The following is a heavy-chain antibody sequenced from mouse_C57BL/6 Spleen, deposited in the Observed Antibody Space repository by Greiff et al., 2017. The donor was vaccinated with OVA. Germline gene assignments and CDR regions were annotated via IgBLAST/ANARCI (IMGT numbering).Heavy chain of an antibody. V-gene: IGHV5-4*01. Sequence: EVQGVESGGGLVKPGGSLKLSCAASGFTFSSYAMSWVRQTPEKRLEWVATISDGGSYTYYPDNVKGRFTISRDNAKNNLYLQMSHLKSEDTAMYYCARDPEIYYGNPYYCDYWGQGTTLTVSS. J-gene: IGHJ2*01. CDR2: ISDGGSYT. D-gene: IGHD2-1*01. CDR1: GFTFSSYA. CDR3: ARDPEIYYGNPYYCDY.